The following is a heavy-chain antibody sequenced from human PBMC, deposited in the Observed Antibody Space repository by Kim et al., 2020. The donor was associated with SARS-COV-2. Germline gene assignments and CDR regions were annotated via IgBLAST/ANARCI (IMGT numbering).Heavy chain of an antibody. Sequence: SVKVSCKASGFTFTSSAVQWVRQARGQRLEWIGWIVVGSGNTNYAQKFQERVTITRDMSTSTAYMELSSLRSEDTAVYYCAAATIAVAPSPRLDAEYFQHWGQGTLVTVSS. V-gene: IGHV1-58*01. CDR1: GFTFTSSA. CDR2: IVVGSGNT. J-gene: IGHJ1*01. CDR3: AAATIAVAPSPRLDAEYFQH. D-gene: IGHD6-19*01.